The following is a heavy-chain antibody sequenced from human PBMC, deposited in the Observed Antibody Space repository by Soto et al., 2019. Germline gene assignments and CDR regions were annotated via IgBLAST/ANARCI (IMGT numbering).Heavy chain of an antibody. V-gene: IGHV4-4*02. D-gene: IGHD1-26*01. J-gene: IGHJ4*02. CDR3: ASSEATGLDY. CDR2: AHHSGRT. CDR1: GGSMSSSNW. Sequence: QVQLQESGPGLVKPSGTLSLTCTVSGGSMSSSNWWNWVRQSPGKGLEWIGEAHHSGRTNYNPSLKRRVSISAAKAKNHCSLKLSSVTAADTAVYYCASSEATGLDYWGQGALVTVSS.